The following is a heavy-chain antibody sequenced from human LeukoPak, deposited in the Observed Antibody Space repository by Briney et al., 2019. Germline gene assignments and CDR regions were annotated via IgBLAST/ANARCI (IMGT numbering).Heavy chain of an antibody. CDR1: GGTFSSYA. D-gene: IGHD2-21*02. Sequence: SVKVSCKASGGTFSSYAISWVRQAPGQGLEWMGGIIPIFGTANYAQKFQGRVTITADESTSTAYMELSSLRSEDTAVYYCARFPDCGGDCYYFDYWGQGTLVTVSS. J-gene: IGHJ4*02. CDR2: IIPIFGTA. V-gene: IGHV1-69*01. CDR3: ARFPDCGGDCYYFDY.